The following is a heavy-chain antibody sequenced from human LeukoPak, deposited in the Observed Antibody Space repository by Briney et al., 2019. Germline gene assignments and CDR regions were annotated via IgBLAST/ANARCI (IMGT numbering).Heavy chain of an antibody. J-gene: IGHJ4*02. D-gene: IGHD3-22*01. V-gene: IGHV3-30-3*01. CDR1: GFTFSTYA. CDR3: ARTDYYESGTSDY. CDR2: ISYDGSNK. Sequence: GGSLRLSCAASGFTFSTYAMHWVRQAPGKGLEWVAVISYDGSNKYYADSVKGRFTISRDNSENTPYLQMNSLRAEDTAVYYCARTDYYESGTSDYWGQGTLVTVSS.